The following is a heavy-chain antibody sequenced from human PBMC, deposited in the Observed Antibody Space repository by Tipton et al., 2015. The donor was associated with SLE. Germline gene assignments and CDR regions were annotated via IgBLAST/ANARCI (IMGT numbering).Heavy chain of an antibody. Sequence: TLSLTCSVSGDSVANSYWSWIRQPPGKGLEWIGYIYNSGSTNYNPSLKSRVTISVDASKNQLSLSLYSVTVEDTAVYYCARQGTGFGSGRDDYWGQGILVTVSS. CDR2: IYNSGST. CDR1: GDSVANSY. V-gene: IGHV4-59*08. D-gene: IGHD1-14*01. J-gene: IGHJ4*02. CDR3: ARQGTGFGSGRDDY.